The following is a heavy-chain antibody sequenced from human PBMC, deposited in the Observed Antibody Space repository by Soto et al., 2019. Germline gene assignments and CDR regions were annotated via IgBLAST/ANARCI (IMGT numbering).Heavy chain of an antibody. CDR3: ARHATQSYDY. CDR1: RGSISTYY. CDR2: IYYNGNT. J-gene: IGHJ4*02. Sequence: SETLSLTCTVSRGSISTYYWSWIRQPPGKGLECIGYIYYNGNTNYNPSLKSRVTISVDTSKNQFTLNLNSVTAADTAVSYCARHATQSYDYWGQGTLVTVSS. V-gene: IGHV4-59*08.